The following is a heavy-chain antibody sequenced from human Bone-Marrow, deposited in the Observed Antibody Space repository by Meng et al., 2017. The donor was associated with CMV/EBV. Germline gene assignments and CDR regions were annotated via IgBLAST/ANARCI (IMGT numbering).Heavy chain of an antibody. D-gene: IGHD6-19*01. CDR3: ARDSSRRKTGYSSGWSAPYYFDY. V-gene: IGHV6-1*01. CDR1: GDSVSSNSAA. J-gene: IGHJ4*02. CDR2: TYYRSKWYN. Sequence: SETLSLTCPIPGDSVSSNSAAGNWIRQSPSRGLEWLGRTYYRSKWYNDYAVSVKSRITINPDTSKNQYSLQLNSVTPEDTAVYYCARDSSRRKTGYSSGWSAPYYFDYWGQGTLVTVSS.